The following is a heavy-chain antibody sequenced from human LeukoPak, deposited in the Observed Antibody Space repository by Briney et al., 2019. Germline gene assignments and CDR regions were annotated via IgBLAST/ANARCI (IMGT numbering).Heavy chain of an antibody. CDR2: ISGSGGST. Sequence: GGSLGLSCAASGFTFSSYAMSWVRQAPGKGLEWVSAISGSGGSTYYADSVKGRFTISRDNSKNTLYLQMNSLRAEDTAVYYCAKSAITMVRGSFSYYGMDVWGQGTTVTVSS. D-gene: IGHD3-10*01. V-gene: IGHV3-23*01. J-gene: IGHJ6*02. CDR3: AKSAITMVRGSFSYYGMDV. CDR1: GFTFSSYA.